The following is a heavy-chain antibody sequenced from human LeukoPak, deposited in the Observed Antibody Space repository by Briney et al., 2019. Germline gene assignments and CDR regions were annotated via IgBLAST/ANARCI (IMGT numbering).Heavy chain of an antibody. J-gene: IGHJ4*02. V-gene: IGHV4-34*01. D-gene: IGHD4-17*01. CDR1: GGSFSGYY. CDR3: ARGGMTTVITTRNYFDY. CDR2: INHSGST. Sequence: SETLSLTCAVYGGSFSGYYWSWIRQPPGKGLEWIGEINHSGSTNYNPSLKSRVTIPVDTSKNQFSLKLSSVTAADTAVYYCARGGMTTVITTRNYFDYWGQGTLVTVSS.